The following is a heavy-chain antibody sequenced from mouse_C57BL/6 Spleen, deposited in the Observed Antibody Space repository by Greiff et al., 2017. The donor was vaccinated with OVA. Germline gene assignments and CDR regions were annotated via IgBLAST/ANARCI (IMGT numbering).Heavy chain of an antibody. V-gene: IGHV1-82*01. J-gene: IGHJ3*01. Sequence: QVQLQQSGPELVKPGASVKISCKASGYAFSSSWMNWVKQRPGKGLEWIGRIYPGDGDTNYNGKFKGKATLTADKSSSTAYMQLSSLTSEDSAVYFCARPDYDYDDWFAYWGQGTLVTVSA. D-gene: IGHD2-4*01. CDR2: IYPGDGDT. CDR1: GYAFSSSW. CDR3: ARPDYDYDDWFAY.